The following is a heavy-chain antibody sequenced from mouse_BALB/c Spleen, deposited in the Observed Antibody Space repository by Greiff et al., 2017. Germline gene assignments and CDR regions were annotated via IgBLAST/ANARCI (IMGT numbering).Heavy chain of an antibody. D-gene: IGHD2-4*01. CDR2: ISNGGGST. V-gene: IGHV5-12-2*01. J-gene: IGHJ4*01. Sequence: EVQGVESGGGLVQPGGSLKLSCAASGFTFSSYTMSWVRQTPEKRLEWVAYISNGGGSTYYPDTVKGRFTISRDNAKNTLYLQMSSLKSEDTAMYYCARQRGYDYDYAMDYWGQGTSVTVSS. CDR3: ARQRGYDYDYAMDY. CDR1: GFTFSSYT.